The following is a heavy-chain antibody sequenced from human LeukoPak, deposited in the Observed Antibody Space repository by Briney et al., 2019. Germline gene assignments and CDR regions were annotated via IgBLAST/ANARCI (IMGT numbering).Heavy chain of an antibody. CDR3: ARDVGSHFDY. D-gene: IGHD3-10*01. CDR1: GFTFSSYA. V-gene: IGHV3-30*04. CDR2: ISYDGSNK. Sequence: PGGSLRLSCAASGFTFSSYAMHWVRQAPGKGLEWVAVISYDGSNKYYADSVKGRFTISRDNSKNTLYLQMNSLRAEDTAVYYCARDVGSHFDYWGQGTLATVSS. J-gene: IGHJ4*02.